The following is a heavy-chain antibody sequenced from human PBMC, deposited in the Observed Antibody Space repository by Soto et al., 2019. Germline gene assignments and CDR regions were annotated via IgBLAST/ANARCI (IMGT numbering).Heavy chain of an antibody. J-gene: IGHJ6*02. Sequence: PSETLSLTCTVSGGSISSSSYYWGWIRQPPGKGLEWIGSIYYSGSTYYNPSLKSRVTISVDTSKNQFSLKLSSATAADTAVYYCARRGYDFWSGLSYGMDVWGQGTTVT. CDR1: GGSISSSSYY. CDR3: ARRGYDFWSGLSYGMDV. D-gene: IGHD3-3*01. CDR2: IYYSGST. V-gene: IGHV4-39*01.